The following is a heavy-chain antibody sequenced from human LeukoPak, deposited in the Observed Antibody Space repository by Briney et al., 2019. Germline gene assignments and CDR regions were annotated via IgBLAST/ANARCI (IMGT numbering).Heavy chain of an antibody. CDR1: GFTVSSNY. V-gene: IGHV3-53*01. J-gene: IGHJ5*02. Sequence: GGSLRLSCAASGFTVSSNYMSWVRQAPGQGLEWVSSISASGGSTYYADSVKGRFTISRDNSKNMLYLQMNSLRAEDTAVYFCASSSTWRSWFDPWGQGTLVTVPS. CDR3: ASSSTWRSWFDP. D-gene: IGHD6-13*01. CDR2: ISASGGST.